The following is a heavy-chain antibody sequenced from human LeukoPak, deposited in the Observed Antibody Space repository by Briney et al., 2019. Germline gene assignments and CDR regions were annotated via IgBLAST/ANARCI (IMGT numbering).Heavy chain of an antibody. Sequence: SETLSLTCTVSGGSISSYYWSWIRQPPGKGLEWIGYIYYSGSTNYNPSLKSRVTISVDTSKNQFSLKLSSVTAADTAVYYCARSPPLGYCSGGSCPHNWFDPRGQGTLVTVSS. J-gene: IGHJ5*02. CDR1: GGSISSYY. CDR3: ARSPPLGYCSGGSCPHNWFDP. V-gene: IGHV4-59*08. CDR2: IYYSGST. D-gene: IGHD2-15*01.